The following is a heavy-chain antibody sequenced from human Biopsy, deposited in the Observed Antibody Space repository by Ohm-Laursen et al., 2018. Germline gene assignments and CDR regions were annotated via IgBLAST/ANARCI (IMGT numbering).Heavy chain of an antibody. D-gene: IGHD3-9*01. V-gene: IGHV1-46*01. CDR3: ATKLTGYFHH. J-gene: IGHJ1*01. CDR2: INPSGGST. Sequence: GASVKVSCKASGYTFTTYYMHWVRQAPGRGLEWVGIINPSGGSTTYAQKFQDRVTVAADTSTSTATMELRSLRSDDTAVYYCATKLTGYFHHWGQGTLVIVSS. CDR1: GYTFTTYY.